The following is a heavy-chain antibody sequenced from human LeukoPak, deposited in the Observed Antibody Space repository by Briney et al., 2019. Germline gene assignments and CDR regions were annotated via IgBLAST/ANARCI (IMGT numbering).Heavy chain of an antibody. CDR1: GYTLTELS. CDR3: ATNYGSGSYSALDI. V-gene: IGHV1-24*01. CDR2: FDPEDGET. J-gene: IGHJ3*02. Sequence: ASVKVSCKVSGYTLTELSMHWVRQAPGKGLEWMGGFDPEDGETIYAQKFQGRVTMTEDTSTDTAYMELSSLRSEDTAVYYCATNYGSGSYSALDIWGQGTMVTVSS. D-gene: IGHD3-10*01.